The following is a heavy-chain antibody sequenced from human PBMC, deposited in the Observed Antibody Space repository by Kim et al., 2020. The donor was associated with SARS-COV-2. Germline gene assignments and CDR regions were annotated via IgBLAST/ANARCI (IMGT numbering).Heavy chain of an antibody. Sequence: GGSLRLSCEASGFMFSTYWMHWVRQAPGKGLVWVSRINSDGTIIDYADSVKGRFTISRDNAKNTLYLQMNSVRAEDTATYYCSSARSSRWGAWGQRTLVTVSS. CDR2: INSDGTII. V-gene: IGHV3-74*01. CDR1: GFMFSTYW. CDR3: SSARSSRWGA. D-gene: IGHD6-13*01. J-gene: IGHJ5*02.